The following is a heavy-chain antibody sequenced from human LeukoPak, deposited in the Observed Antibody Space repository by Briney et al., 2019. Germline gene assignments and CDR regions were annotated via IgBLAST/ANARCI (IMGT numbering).Heavy chain of an antibody. D-gene: IGHD4-11*01. J-gene: IGHJ4*02. CDR3: AKLQWPSDY. CDR2: ISGSGVST. Sequence: GGSLRLSCAASGFTFSSYAMSWVRQAPGKGLEWVSGISGSGVSTYYADSVKGWFTISRDNSKNTLYLQMNSLRAEDTAVYYCAKLQWPSDYWGQGTLVTVSS. V-gene: IGHV3-23*01. CDR1: GFTFSSYA.